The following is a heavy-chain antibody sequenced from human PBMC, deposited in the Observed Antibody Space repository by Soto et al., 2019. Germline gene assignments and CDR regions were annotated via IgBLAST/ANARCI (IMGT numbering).Heavy chain of an antibody. CDR3: ARERHDYGDYAFDY. CDR1: GFTFSSYG. CDR2: IWYDGSNK. J-gene: IGHJ4*02. V-gene: IGHV3-33*01. D-gene: IGHD4-17*01. Sequence: QVQLVESGGGVVQPGRSLRLSCAASGFTFSSYGMHWVRQAPGKGLEWVAVIWYDGSNKYYADSVKGRFTISRDNSKNTLYLQMNSLRAEDTAVYYCARERHDYGDYAFDYWGQGTLVTVSS.